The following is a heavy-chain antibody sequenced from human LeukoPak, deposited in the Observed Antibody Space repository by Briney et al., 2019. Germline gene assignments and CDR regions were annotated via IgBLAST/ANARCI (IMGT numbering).Heavy chain of an antibody. J-gene: IGHJ5*02. CDR2: LRLDGSDK. V-gene: IGHV3-7*01. CDR3: ARDAYDDASES. CDR1: GFTFSDYW. Sequence: PGGSPRLSCTGSGFTFSDYWMTWARQAPGKGLEWVANLRLDGSDKYYVDSVKGRFTISRDNAKKLVYLQMNSLRAEDTAVYYCARDAYDDASESWGQGTLVTVSS. D-gene: IGHD3-3*01.